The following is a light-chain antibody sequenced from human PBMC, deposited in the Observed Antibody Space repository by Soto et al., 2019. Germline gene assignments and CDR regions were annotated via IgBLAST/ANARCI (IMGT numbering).Light chain of an antibody. J-gene: IGKJ2*01. V-gene: IGKV1-39*01. CDR3: QQSYTAPRT. Sequence: DIQMTQSPSSLSASVGDRVTITCRASQSIGSYLNWYQHKPGRAPKVLIFAASSLQSEVPSRFSGSGSGAEFTLTISNLQPEDFATYCCQQSYTAPRTVGQGTRLEIK. CDR2: AAS. CDR1: QSIGSY.